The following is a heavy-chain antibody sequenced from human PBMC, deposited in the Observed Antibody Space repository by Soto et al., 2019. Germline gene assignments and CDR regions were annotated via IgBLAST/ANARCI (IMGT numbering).Heavy chain of an antibody. CDR3: ASGSLLRYYFDY. J-gene: IGHJ4*02. D-gene: IGHD3-3*01. Sequence: SETLSLTCSFSGDSVTSHYLTWIRQSPEKGLEWIGYMHYTGFSHYNPSLKSRLTISVDTSKNQFSLKLTSVTAADTAVYYCASGSLLRYYFDYWGQGTLVTVSS. V-gene: IGHV4-59*02. CDR1: GDSVTSHY. CDR2: MHYTGFS.